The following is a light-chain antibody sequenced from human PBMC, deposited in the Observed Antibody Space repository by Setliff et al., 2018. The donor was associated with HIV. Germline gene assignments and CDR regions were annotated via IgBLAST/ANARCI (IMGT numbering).Light chain of an antibody. CDR1: QSIRSY. CDR2: VAS. J-gene: IGKJ4*01. CDR3: QQSYSTPGT. V-gene: IGKV1-39*01. Sequence: DIQMTRSPSSLSASVGDRVTITCRASQSIRSYLNWYQQKPGKAPKLLMYVASSLQSGVPSRFSGSGSGTDFTLTISSLQPEDFATYYCQQSYSTPGTFGGGTKV.